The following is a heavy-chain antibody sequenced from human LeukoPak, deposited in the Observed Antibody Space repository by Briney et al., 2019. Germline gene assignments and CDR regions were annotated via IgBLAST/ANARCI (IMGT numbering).Heavy chain of an antibody. J-gene: IGHJ3*02. CDR3: ARGTRRAFDI. CDR1: GFTFSSYS. Sequence: GGSLRLSCVASGFTFSSYSMHWVRQAPGKGLEWVSYISSTSNTIYYADSVKGRFTISRDNAKNSLYLQMNSLRDEGSAVYYCARGTRRAFDIWGQGTMVTVSS. CDR2: ISSTSNTI. V-gene: IGHV3-48*02.